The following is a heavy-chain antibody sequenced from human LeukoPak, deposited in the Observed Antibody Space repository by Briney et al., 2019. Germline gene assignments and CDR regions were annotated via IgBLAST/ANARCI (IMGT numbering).Heavy chain of an antibody. J-gene: IGHJ1*01. CDR3: ARGDGYNDAEYLQH. Sequence: GRSLRLSCAAAGFTFSSYGMRWVRQAPGKGLEWVAVIWYDGSNKYYGDSVKGRFTISRDNSKKTLYLQMNSLRVEDTAVYYCARGDGYNDAEYLQHWGQGTLVTVS. D-gene: IGHD5-24*01. CDR2: IWYDGSNK. V-gene: IGHV3-33*01. CDR1: GFTFSSYG.